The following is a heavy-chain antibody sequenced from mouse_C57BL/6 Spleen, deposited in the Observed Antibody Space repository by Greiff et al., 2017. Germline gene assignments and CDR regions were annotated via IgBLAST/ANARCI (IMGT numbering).Heavy chain of an antibody. CDR1: GFTFSDYY. D-gene: IGHD1-1*01. Sequence: EVKVVESEGGLVQPGSSMKLSCTASGFTFSDYYMAWVRQVPEKGLEWVANINYDGSSTYYLDSLKSRFIISRDNAKNILYLQMSSLKSEDTATYYCARRQGSYGYFDVWGTGTTVTVSS. CDR2: INYDGSST. J-gene: IGHJ1*03. V-gene: IGHV5-16*02. CDR3: ARRQGSYGYFDV.